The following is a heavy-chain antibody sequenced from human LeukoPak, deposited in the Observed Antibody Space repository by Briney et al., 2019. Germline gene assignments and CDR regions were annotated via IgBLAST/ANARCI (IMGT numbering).Heavy chain of an antibody. D-gene: IGHD6-13*01. J-gene: IGHJ4*02. V-gene: IGHV3-48*01. CDR1: GFTFSSYS. CDR2: ISSSSSTI. CDR3: ARSHKQQLVDFDY. Sequence: GGSLRLSCAASGFTFSSYSMNWVRQAPGKGLEWVSYISSSSSTIYYADSVKGRFTISRDNAKNSLYLQVNSLRAEDTAVYYCARSHKQQLVDFDYWGQGTLVTVSS.